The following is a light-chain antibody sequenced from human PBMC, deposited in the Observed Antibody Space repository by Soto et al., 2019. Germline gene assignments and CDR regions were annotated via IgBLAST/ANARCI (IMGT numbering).Light chain of an antibody. J-gene: IGKJ1*01. CDR1: QSVSNY. Sequence: EIVLTQSPGTLSLSPGKRATLSCRASQSVSNYLAWYQRKPGQAPRLLIYGASSRATGIPDRFSGSGSGTDFTLTISRLEPEDFAVYYCHQYGGSPQTFGQGTKV. CDR2: GAS. V-gene: IGKV3-20*01. CDR3: HQYGGSPQT.